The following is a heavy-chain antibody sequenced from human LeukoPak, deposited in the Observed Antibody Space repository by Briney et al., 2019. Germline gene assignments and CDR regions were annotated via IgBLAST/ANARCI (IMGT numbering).Heavy chain of an antibody. V-gene: IGHV4-39*07. J-gene: IGHJ4*02. CDR2: INHSGST. D-gene: IGHD3-22*01. CDR1: GGSISSSRFY. CDR3: ARARYYYDSSGYAV. Sequence: PSETLSLTCTVSGGSISSSRFYWSWIRQPPGKGLEWIGEINHSGSTNYNPSLKSRVTISVDTSKNQFSLKLSSVTAADTAVYYCARARYYYDSSGYAVWGQGTLVTVSS.